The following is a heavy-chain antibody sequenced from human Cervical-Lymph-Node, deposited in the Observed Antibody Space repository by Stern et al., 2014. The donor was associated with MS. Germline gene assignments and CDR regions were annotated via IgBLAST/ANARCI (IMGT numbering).Heavy chain of an antibody. CDR3: ARVSTSFDD. J-gene: IGHJ4*02. CDR2: VYYDGSS. D-gene: IGHD4-11*01. CDR1: YWSVSSYY. Sequence: QVQLVQSGPGLVKPSETLSLTCTVSYWSVSSYYWSWIRQPPGKGLEWIGYVYYDGSSNYNSSLKSRVYISLDTSRNQFSLKLTSVTAADTAVYYCARVSTSFDDWGPGTLVIVSS. V-gene: IGHV4-59*02.